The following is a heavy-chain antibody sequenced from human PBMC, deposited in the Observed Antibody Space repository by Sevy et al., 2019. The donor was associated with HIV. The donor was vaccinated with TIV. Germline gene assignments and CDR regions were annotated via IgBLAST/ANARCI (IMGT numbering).Heavy chain of an antibody. CDR3: ARVSHYYDGMDV. CDR1: GGSISSGGYY. J-gene: IGHJ6*02. CDR2: IYYSGST. V-gene: IGHV4-31*03. Sequence: SETLSLTCTVSGGSISSGGYYWSWIRQHPGKGLEWIGYIYYSGSTYYNPSLKSRVTISVDTSKNQFSLKLSSVTAADTAVYYCARVSHYYDGMDVWGQGTTVTVSS.